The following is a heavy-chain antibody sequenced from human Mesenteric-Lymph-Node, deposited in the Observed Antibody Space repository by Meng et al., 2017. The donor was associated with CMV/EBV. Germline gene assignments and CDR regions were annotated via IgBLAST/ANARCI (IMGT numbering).Heavy chain of an antibody. D-gene: IGHD3-22*01. Sequence: SETLSLTCTVSGGSISSYYWSWIRQAPGKGLEWIGYIHHSGSTNYDASLKSRVTISVDTSKNQFSLKLSSVTTADTAVYYCARDRGYYDSSGTLDYWGQGTLVTVSS. J-gene: IGHJ4*02. V-gene: IGHV4-59*01. CDR3: ARDRGYYDSSGTLDY. CDR1: GGSISSYY. CDR2: IHHSGST.